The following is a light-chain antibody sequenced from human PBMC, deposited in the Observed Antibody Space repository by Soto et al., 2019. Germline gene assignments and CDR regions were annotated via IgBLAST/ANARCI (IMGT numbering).Light chain of an antibody. V-gene: IGKV3-15*01. Sequence: EIVMTQSPATLSVSPGERATLSCRASQTINSNLAWYQQKPGQGPRLLIYGAFTRATGVPDRFTGSGSGTEFTLTISSLQSEDFAVYYCQLYNKWLTWTFGQGTKVEIK. J-gene: IGKJ1*01. CDR2: GAF. CDR3: QLYNKWLTWT. CDR1: QTINSN.